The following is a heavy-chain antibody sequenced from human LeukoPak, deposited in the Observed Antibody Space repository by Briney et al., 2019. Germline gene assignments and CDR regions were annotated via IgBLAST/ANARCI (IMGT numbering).Heavy chain of an antibody. CDR3: ARGLLRGAYVRGRFIPGAFDI. J-gene: IGHJ3*02. CDR1: GFSLSTSGM. V-gene: IGHV4-39*07. Sequence: SGPALVKPTQILTLTCTFSGFSLSTSGMCVSWIRQPPGKGLEWIGEINHSGSTKYNPSLKSRVNISVDTSKNQFSLKLSSVTAADTAVYYCARGLLRGAYVRGRFIPGAFDIWGQGTMVTVSS. CDR2: INHSGST. D-gene: IGHD3-16*01.